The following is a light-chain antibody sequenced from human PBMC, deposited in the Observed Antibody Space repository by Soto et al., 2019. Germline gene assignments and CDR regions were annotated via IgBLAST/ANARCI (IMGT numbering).Light chain of an antibody. Sequence: QSVLTQPAYVSGSPGQSITISCTGPSSDVGSYNYVSWYQQYPGKAPKLVIYEISYRPSGVSNRFSGSKSGNTASLTISGLQTEDEADYYCSSYTSSDTHVVFGGGTKVTVL. CDR2: EIS. V-gene: IGLV2-14*01. J-gene: IGLJ2*01. CDR1: SSDVGSYNY. CDR3: SSYTSSDTHVV.